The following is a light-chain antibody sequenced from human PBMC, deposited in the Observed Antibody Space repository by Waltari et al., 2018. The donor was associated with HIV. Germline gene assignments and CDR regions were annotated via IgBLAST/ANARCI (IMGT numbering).Light chain of an antibody. CDR1: QSIRTS. Sequence: DIQMTQSPSSLSASVVVRVTIPCQASQSIRTSLNWYQQKLGKAPNLLIYAASSLQSGVPSRFSGSGSGTDFTLTISSLQPEDFATYYCQQSYSTPFTFGPGTKVDIK. V-gene: IGKV1-39*01. CDR3: QQSYSTPFT. J-gene: IGKJ3*01. CDR2: AAS.